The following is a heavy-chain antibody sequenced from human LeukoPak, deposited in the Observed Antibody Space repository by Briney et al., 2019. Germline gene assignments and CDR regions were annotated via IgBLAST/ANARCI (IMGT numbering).Heavy chain of an antibody. CDR1: GYTFTSYG. CDR3: ARDAHLYSNWFDP. V-gene: IGHV1-18*01. J-gene: IGHJ5*02. Sequence: ASVKLSCKASGYTFTSYGISWVRQAPGQGLEWMGWISAYNGNTNYAQKLQGRVTMTTDTSTSTAYMGLRSLRSDDTAVYYCARDAHLYSNWFDPWGQGTLVTVSS. D-gene: IGHD4-11*01. CDR2: ISAYNGNT.